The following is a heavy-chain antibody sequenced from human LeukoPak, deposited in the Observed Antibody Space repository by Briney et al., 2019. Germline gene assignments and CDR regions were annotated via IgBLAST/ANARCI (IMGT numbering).Heavy chain of an antibody. V-gene: IGHV1-69*05. J-gene: IGHJ4*02. CDR3: ASSAAAGTGDY. CDR2: IIPIFGTA. CDR1: GGTFSSYA. Sequence: ASVKVSCKASGGTFSSYAISWVRQAPGQGLEWMGGIIPIFGTANYAQKFQGRVTITTDESTSTAYMELSSLRSEDTALYYCASSAAAGTGDYWGQGTLVTVSS. D-gene: IGHD6-13*01.